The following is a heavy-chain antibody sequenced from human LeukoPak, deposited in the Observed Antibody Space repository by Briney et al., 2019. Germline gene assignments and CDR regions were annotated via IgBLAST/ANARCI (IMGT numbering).Heavy chain of an antibody. CDR1: GGSISSNSYY. D-gene: IGHD3-16*01. Sequence: SETLSLTCTVSGGSISSNSYYWGWIRQPPGKGLEWIGSIYHSGSTYYNPSLKSRVTISVDTSKNQFSLKLSSVTAADTAVYYCARDLGSSTPSGVWGKGTTVTVSS. CDR3: ARDLGSSTPSGV. J-gene: IGHJ6*04. CDR2: IYHSGST. V-gene: IGHV4-39*07.